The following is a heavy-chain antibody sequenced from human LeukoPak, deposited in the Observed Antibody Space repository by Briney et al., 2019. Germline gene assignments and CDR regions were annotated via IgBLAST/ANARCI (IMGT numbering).Heavy chain of an antibody. CDR2: IYYSGST. J-gene: IGHJ4*02. D-gene: IGHD4-17*01. CDR1: GGSISSSSYY. Sequence: SETLSLTCTVSGGSISSSSYYWGWIRQPPGKGLEWIGSIYYSGSTYYNPSLKSRVTISVDTSKNQFSLKLSSVTAADTAVYYCATLGYGDYVDYWGQGTLATVSS. CDR3: ATLGYGDYVDY. V-gene: IGHV4-39*01.